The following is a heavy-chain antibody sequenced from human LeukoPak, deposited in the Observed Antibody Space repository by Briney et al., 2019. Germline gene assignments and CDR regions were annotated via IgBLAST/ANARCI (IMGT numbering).Heavy chain of an antibody. CDR3: AKPIWGYCSSTSCYTGGNNWFDP. CDR2: ISGSGGST. J-gene: IGHJ5*02. Sequence: GGSLRLSCAASGFTFSSYAMSWVRQAPGKGLEWVSAISGSGGSTYYADSVKGRFTISRDNSKNTLYLQMNSLRAEDTAVYYCAKPIWGYCSSTSCYTGGNNWFDPWGQGTQVTVSS. V-gene: IGHV3-23*01. CDR1: GFTFSSYA. D-gene: IGHD2-2*02.